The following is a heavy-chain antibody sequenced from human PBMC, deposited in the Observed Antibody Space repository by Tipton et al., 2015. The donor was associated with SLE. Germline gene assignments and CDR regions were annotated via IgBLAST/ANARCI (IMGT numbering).Heavy chain of an antibody. D-gene: IGHD6-19*01. CDR3: AKGTVDATAFDY. J-gene: IGHJ4*02. Sequence: SLRLSCAASGFTFTTYAISWVRQAPGKGLEWISSISGRGDTTNYADSVKGRFTISRDSSKSMVYLQMNGLGADDTAVYYCAKGTVDATAFDYGGQGTLVTVSS. V-gene: IGHV3-23*01. CDR2: ISGRGDTT. CDR1: GFTFTTYA.